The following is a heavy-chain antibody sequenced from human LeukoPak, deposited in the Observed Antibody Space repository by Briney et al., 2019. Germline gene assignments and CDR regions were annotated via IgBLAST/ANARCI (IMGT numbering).Heavy chain of an antibody. V-gene: IGHV4-31*03. Sequence: PSETLSLTCTVSGGSIRSSSYDWGWIRQHPGKGLEWIGYIYYSGSTYYNPSLKSRVTISVDTSKNQFSLKLSSVTAADTAVYYCARDSRYYYDSSGYDYWGQGTLVTVSS. J-gene: IGHJ4*02. CDR1: GGSIRSSSYD. D-gene: IGHD3-22*01. CDR3: ARDSRYYYDSSGYDY. CDR2: IYYSGST.